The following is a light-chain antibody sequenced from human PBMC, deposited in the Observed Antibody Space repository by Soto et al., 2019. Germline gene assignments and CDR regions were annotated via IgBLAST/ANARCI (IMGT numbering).Light chain of an antibody. CDR3: QQRA. V-gene: IGKV3-11*01. J-gene: IGKJ4*01. CDR2: DAS. Sequence: EIVLTQSPATLSLSPGERATLSCRASQSVSSYLAWYQQKPGQAPRLLIYDASNRATGIPARFSGSGSGTDFTLIISSLDPEDFAVYYCQQRAFGGGTKVEIK. CDR1: QSVSSY.